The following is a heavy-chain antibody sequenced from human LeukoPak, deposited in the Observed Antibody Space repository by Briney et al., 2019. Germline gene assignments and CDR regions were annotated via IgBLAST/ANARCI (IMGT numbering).Heavy chain of an antibody. D-gene: IGHD6-19*01. CDR1: GYTFTGYD. J-gene: IGHJ4*02. CDR2: MNPNSGNT. CDR3: VRGDDYTSGWIRLSAWYY. Sequence: ASVKVSCKASGYTFTGYDINWMRQATGQGLEWMGWMNPNSGNTGYAQKFQGRVTMTRNTSISTVYMEPSSLTSEDTAVYYCVRGDDYTSGWIRLSAWYYWGQGSLVTVSS. V-gene: IGHV1-8*01.